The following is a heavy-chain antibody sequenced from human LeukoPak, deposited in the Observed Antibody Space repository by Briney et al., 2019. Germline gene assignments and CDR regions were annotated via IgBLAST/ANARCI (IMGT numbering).Heavy chain of an antibody. D-gene: IGHD3-22*01. Sequence: GASVKVSCKASGYTFTSYGINWVRQAPGQGLEWMGWISGYNGNTKYAQKLQGRVTITRNTSISTAYMELSSLRSEDTAVYYCARMDFDDSSGNDAFDIWGQGTMVTVSS. CDR2: ISGYNGNT. J-gene: IGHJ3*02. V-gene: IGHV1-18*01. CDR3: ARMDFDDSSGNDAFDI. CDR1: GYTFTSYG.